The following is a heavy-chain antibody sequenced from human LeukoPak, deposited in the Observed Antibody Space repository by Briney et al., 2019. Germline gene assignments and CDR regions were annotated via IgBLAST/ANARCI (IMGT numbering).Heavy chain of an antibody. D-gene: IGHD2-15*01. V-gene: IGHV3-30*02. CDR3: AKDWGYCNGGTCYYFDY. CDR2: IRYDGSNK. Sequence: PGGSLRLSCAASGFTFSSYGMHWVRQAPGKGLEWVAFIRYDGSNKYYADSVKGRFTISRDNSKNTLYLQMNSLRAEDMAVYYCAKDWGYCNGGTCYYFDYWGQGTLVTVSS. CDR1: GFTFSSYG. J-gene: IGHJ4*02.